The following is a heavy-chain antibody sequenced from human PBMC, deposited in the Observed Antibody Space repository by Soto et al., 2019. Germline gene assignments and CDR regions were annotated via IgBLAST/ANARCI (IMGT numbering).Heavy chain of an antibody. CDR1: GGSISSNSYY. CDR2: IYYSGSN. V-gene: IGHV4-39*01. J-gene: IGHJ6*02. Sequence: SETLSLTCTVYGGSISSNSYYWGWIRQPPGKGLEWIGSIYYSGSNYYNPSLKSRVTISVDTSKNQLSLKLSSVTAADTAVYYCGRSLTTLVTMDVWGQGTTVTVSS. D-gene: IGHD4-17*01. CDR3: GRSLTTLVTMDV.